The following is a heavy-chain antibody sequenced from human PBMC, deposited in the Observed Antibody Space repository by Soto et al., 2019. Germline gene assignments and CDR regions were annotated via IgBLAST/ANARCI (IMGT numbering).Heavy chain of an antibody. D-gene: IGHD3-22*01. J-gene: IGHJ4*02. V-gene: IGHV3-9*01. CDR2: ISWNSGSI. CDR3: AKDAYYYDSSGYHAFDY. CDR1: GFTFDDYA. Sequence: EVQLVESGGGLVQPGRSLRLSCAASGFTFDDYAMHWVRQAPGKGLEWVSGISWNSGSIGYAGSVKGRFTISRDNAKNSLYLQMNSLRAEDTALYYCAKDAYYYDSSGYHAFDYWGQGTLVTVAS.